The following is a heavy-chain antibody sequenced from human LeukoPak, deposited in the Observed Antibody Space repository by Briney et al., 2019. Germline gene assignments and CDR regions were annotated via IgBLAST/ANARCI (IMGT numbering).Heavy chain of an antibody. Sequence: PGGSLRLSCAASAFTFSSYGMHWVRQAPGKGLEWVAFIRYDGTNKYHTDSVKGRFTISRDNTKTTMYLQRNSLRAADTSLYYCARVEMATIYVYYWVEGRLVGV. CDR2: IRYDGTNK. V-gene: IGHV3-30*02. J-gene: IGHJ4*02. D-gene: IGHD5-24*01. CDR3: ARVEMATIYVYY. CDR1: AFTFSSYG.